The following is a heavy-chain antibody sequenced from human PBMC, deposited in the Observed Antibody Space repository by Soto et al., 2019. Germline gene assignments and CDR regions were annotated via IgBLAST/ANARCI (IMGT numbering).Heavy chain of an antibody. J-gene: IGHJ6*03. CDR2: IYPGDSDT. V-gene: IGHV5-51*01. D-gene: IGHD7-27*01. CDR1: GYSFTSYW. Sequence: GESLKISCKGSGYSFTSYWIGWVRQMPGKGLEWMGIIYPGDSDTRYSPSFQGQVTISADKSISTAYLQWSSLKASDTAMYYCARHDNWGDYYYYYMDVWGKGTTVTVSS. CDR3: ARHDNWGDYYYYYMDV.